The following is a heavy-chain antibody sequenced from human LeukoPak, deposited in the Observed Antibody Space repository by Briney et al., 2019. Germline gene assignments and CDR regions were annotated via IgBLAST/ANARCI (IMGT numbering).Heavy chain of an antibody. D-gene: IGHD6-13*01. CDR2: ISYDGSNK. V-gene: IGHV3-30*18. Sequence: PGGSLRLSCAASGFTFSSYGMHWVRQAPGKGLEWVAVISYDGSNKYYADSVKGRFTISRDNSKNTLYLQMNSLRAEDTAVYYCAKDTEQLVYYFDYWGQGTLVTVSS. CDR3: AKDTEQLVYYFDY. J-gene: IGHJ4*02. CDR1: GFTFSSYG.